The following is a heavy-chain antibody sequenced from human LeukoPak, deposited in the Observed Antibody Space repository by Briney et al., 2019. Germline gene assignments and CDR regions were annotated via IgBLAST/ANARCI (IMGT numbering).Heavy chain of an antibody. D-gene: IGHD3-22*01. CDR3: ARDRSPRHYYDSSGYHGAADY. V-gene: IGHV1-18*01. CDR2: ISAYNGNT. J-gene: IGHJ4*02. Sequence: GASVKVSCKASGYTFTSYGFSWVRQAPGQGLEWMGWISAYNGNTNYAQKLQGRVTMTTDTSTSTAYMELRSLRSDDTAVYYCARDRSPRHYYDSSGYHGAADYWGQGTLVTVSS. CDR1: GYTFTSYG.